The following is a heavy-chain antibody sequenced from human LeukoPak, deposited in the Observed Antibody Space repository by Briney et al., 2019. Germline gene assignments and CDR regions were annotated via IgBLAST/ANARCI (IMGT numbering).Heavy chain of an antibody. V-gene: IGHV3-74*01. Sequence: PGGSLRLSCAASGFTFSSYWMHWVRQAPGKGLVWVSRINSDGSSTSYADSVKGRFTISRDNAKNTLYLQINSLRAEETAVYYCAREGTVLRYFDWLSPPYYYGMDVWGQGTTVTVSS. D-gene: IGHD3-9*01. CDR3: AREGTVLRYFDWLSPPYYYGMDV. J-gene: IGHJ6*02. CDR1: GFTFSSYW. CDR2: INSDGSST.